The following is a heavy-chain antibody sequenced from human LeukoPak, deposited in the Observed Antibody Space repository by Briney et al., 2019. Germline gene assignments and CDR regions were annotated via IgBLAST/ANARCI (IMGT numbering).Heavy chain of an antibody. V-gene: IGHV3-53*01. CDR3: AKDHLPGIVVADRDY. D-gene: IGHD6-19*01. Sequence: PGGSLRLSCAASGFTVSSNYMSWVRQAPGKGLEWVSIIYSGGTTYYADSVKGRFIISRDNSKNTLYLQINSLRAEDTAVYYCAKDHLPGIVVADRDYWGQGTLVTVSS. CDR2: IYSGGTT. CDR1: GFTVSSNY. J-gene: IGHJ4*02.